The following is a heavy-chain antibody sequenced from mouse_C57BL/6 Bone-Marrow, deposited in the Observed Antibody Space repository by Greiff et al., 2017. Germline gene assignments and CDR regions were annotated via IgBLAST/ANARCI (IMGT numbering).Heavy chain of an antibody. Sequence: QVQLQQSGAELMKPGASVKLSCKATGYTFTGYWIEWVKQRPGHGLEWIGEILPGGGSTTYNEKFKGKATFTADPSSTTAYMQLSSLTTEDSAVYYGARGAYYYGPNWYFDVWGTGTTVTVSS. CDR3: ARGAYYYGPNWYFDV. D-gene: IGHD1-1*01. V-gene: IGHV1-9*01. CDR2: ILPGGGST. CDR1: GYTFTGYW. J-gene: IGHJ1*03.